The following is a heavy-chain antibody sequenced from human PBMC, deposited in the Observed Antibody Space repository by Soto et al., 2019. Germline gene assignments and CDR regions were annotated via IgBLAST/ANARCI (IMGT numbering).Heavy chain of an antibody. D-gene: IGHD6-6*01. V-gene: IGHV3-30-3*01. CDR1: GFTFSSYA. J-gene: IGHJ4*02. Sequence: GGSLRLSCAASGFTFSSYAMSWVRQAPGKGLEWVAVISYDGSNKYYADSVKGRFTISRDNSKNTLYLQMNSLRAEDTAVYYCARGGSEYSSSYFDYWGQGTLVTVSS. CDR3: ARGGSEYSSSYFDY. CDR2: ISYDGSNK.